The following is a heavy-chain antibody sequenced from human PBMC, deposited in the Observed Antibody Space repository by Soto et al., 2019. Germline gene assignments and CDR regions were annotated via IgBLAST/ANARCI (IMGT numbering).Heavy chain of an antibody. Sequence: QVQLVESGGGVVQPGRSLRLSCAASGFTFSSYGMHWVRQAPGKGLEWVAVIWYDGSNKYYADSVKGRFTISRDNSKNTLYLQMNSLRAEDTAVYYCAREQGMTGTYYFDYWGQGTLVTVSS. CDR1: GFTFSSYG. D-gene: IGHD1-7*01. J-gene: IGHJ4*02. V-gene: IGHV3-33*01. CDR2: IWYDGSNK. CDR3: AREQGMTGTYYFDY.